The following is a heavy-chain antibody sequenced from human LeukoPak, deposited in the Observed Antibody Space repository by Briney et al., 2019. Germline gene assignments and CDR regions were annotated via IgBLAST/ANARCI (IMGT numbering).Heavy chain of an antibody. D-gene: IGHD4-11*01. V-gene: IGHV4-55*02. CDR3: ARKGFHDYSNYDPDTVVHRSVGYYYGMDV. Sequence: SETLSLTCAVSGDSISSGNWRIWVRQPPGKGLEWIGEIHHSGSTYYNPSLKSRITMSVDTSKNQFYLKLSSVTAADTAVYYCARKGFHDYSNYDPDTVVHRSVGYYYGMDVWGQGTTVTVSS. J-gene: IGHJ6*02. CDR1: GDSISSGNW. CDR2: IHHSGST.